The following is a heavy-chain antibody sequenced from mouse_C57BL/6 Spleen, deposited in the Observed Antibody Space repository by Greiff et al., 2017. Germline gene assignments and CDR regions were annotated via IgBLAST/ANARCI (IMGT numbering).Heavy chain of an antibody. V-gene: IGHV14-4*01. CDR2: IDPENGDT. J-gene: IGHJ3*01. CDR1: GFNIKDYY. Sequence: EVNVVESGAELVRPGASVKLSCTASGFNIKDYYMHWVKQRPGQGLEWIGWIDPENGDTEYGSKFQGKATITADTSSNTAYLQLSSLTSDDTAVYYCTTGNPFAYWGQGTLVTVSA. CDR3: TTGNPFAY.